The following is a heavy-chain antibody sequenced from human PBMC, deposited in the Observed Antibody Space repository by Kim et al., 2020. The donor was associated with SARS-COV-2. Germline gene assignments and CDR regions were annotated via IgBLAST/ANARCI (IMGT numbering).Heavy chain of an antibody. CDR3: AKGNWHFVAY. V-gene: IGHV3-43*02. Sequence: GGSLRLSCAVSRFTFDDYGMYWVRQAPGKGLEWVSLIRGDGVTTYYGDSVKGRFTISRDISKNSLYLQMNSLRTDDSGLYYCAKGNWHFVAYWGQGTLVTVSS. CDR2: IRGDGVTT. J-gene: IGHJ4*02. CDR1: RFTFDDYG. D-gene: IGHD1-7*01.